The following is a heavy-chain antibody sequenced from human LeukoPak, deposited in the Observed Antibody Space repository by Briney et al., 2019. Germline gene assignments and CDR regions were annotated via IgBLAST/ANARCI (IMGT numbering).Heavy chain of an antibody. Sequence: GGSLRLSRAASGFTFSSYGMHWVRQAPGKGLEWVAVISYDGSNKYYADSVKGRFTISRDNSKNTLYLQMNSLRAEDTAVYYCAKGHSGWYFDYWGQGTLVTVSS. CDR3: AKGHSGWYFDY. J-gene: IGHJ4*02. CDR2: ISYDGSNK. CDR1: GFTFSSYG. D-gene: IGHD6-19*01. V-gene: IGHV3-30*18.